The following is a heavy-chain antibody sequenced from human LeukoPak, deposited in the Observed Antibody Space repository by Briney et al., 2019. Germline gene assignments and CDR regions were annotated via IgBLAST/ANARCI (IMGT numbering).Heavy chain of an antibody. Sequence: GGSLRLSCAASGFTFSSYSMNWVRQAPGKGLEWVSYISSSSSTIYYADSVKGRFTISRDNAKNSLYLQMNSLRAEDTAVYYCARDKDIAAAGTGGFDPWGQGTLVTVSS. V-gene: IGHV3-48*01. CDR1: GFTFSSYS. J-gene: IGHJ5*02. CDR2: ISSSSSTI. D-gene: IGHD6-13*01. CDR3: ARDKDIAAAGTGGFDP.